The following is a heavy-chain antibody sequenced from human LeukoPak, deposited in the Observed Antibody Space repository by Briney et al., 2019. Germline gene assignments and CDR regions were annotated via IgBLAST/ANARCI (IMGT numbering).Heavy chain of an antibody. CDR1: GYSISSGYY. V-gene: IGHV4-38-2*02. Sequence: SETLSLTCTVSGYSISSGYYWGWIRQPPGKGLEWIGSIYHSGSTYYNPSLKSRVTISVDTSKNQFSLKLSSGTAADTAVYYCARTLVGALDYWGQGTLVTVSS. D-gene: IGHD1-26*01. J-gene: IGHJ4*02. CDR3: ARTLVGALDY. CDR2: IYHSGST.